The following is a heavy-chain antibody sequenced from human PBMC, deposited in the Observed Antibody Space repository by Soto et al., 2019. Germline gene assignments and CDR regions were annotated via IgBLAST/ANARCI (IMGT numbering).Heavy chain of an antibody. CDR2: ISAYNGNT. CDR3: AREFFSSGWHYYYGMDV. V-gene: IGHV1-18*01. J-gene: IGHJ6*02. D-gene: IGHD6-19*01. CDR1: GYTFTSYG. Sequence: ASVKVSCKASGYTFTSYGISWVRQAPGQGLEWMGWISAYNGNTNYAQKLQGRVTMTTDTSTSTAYMELRSLRSDDTAVYYCAREFFSSGWHYYYGMDVWGQGTTVTV.